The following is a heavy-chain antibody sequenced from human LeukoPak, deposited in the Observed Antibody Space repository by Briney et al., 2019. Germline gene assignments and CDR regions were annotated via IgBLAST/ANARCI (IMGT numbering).Heavy chain of an antibody. V-gene: IGHV4-39*07. CDR1: GGSISSSSYY. J-gene: IGHJ4*02. D-gene: IGHD6-19*01. CDR3: ARGPIAVAGYFDY. Sequence: SETLSLTCTVSGGSISSSSYYWGWIRQPPGKGLEWIGSIYYSGSTYYNPSLKSRVTISVDTSKNQFSLKLSSVTAADTAVYYCARGPIAVAGYFDYWGQGTLVTVSS. CDR2: IYYSGST.